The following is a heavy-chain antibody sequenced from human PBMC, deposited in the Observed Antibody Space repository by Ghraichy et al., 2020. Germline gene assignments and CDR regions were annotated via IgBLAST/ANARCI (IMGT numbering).Heavy chain of an antibody. Sequence: GSLSLTCTVSGGSISSYYWSWIRQPPGKGLEWIGYIYYSGSTNYNPSLKSRVTISVDTSKNQFSLKLSSVTAADTAVYYCARDRGPYYYDSSGYYGLDYWGQGTLVTVSS. V-gene: IGHV4-59*01. D-gene: IGHD3-22*01. CDR1: GGSISSYY. CDR3: ARDRGPYYYDSSGYYGLDY. CDR2: IYYSGST. J-gene: IGHJ4*02.